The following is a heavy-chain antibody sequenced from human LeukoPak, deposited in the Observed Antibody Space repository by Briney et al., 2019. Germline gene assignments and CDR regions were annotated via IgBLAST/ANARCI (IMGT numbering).Heavy chain of an antibody. Sequence: ASVTVSCKASGYTFTGYYMHWVRQAPGRGLEWMGWINPNSGDTNYAQKFQGRVTMTRDTSINTAHMELTRLTSDDTAVYYCARVYSIRSLDYWGQGTLVTVSS. CDR1: GYTFTGYY. D-gene: IGHD2-15*01. V-gene: IGHV1-2*02. J-gene: IGHJ4*02. CDR3: ARVYSIRSLDY. CDR2: INPNSGDT.